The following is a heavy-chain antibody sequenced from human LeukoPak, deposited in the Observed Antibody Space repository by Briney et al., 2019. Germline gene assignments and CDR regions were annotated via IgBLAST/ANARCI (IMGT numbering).Heavy chain of an antibody. CDR2: IRSKAYGGTT. D-gene: IGHD6-19*01. J-gene: IGHJ6*02. V-gene: IGHV3-49*03. Sequence: GGSLRLSCTASGFTFGDYAMNWFRQAPGKGLGWVGFIRSKAYGGTTEYATSVKGRFTISRDDSKSIAYLQMNSLKTEDTAVYYCTGSGYNYYYYGMDVWGQGTTVTVSS. CDR3: TGSGYNYYYYGMDV. CDR1: GFTFGDYA.